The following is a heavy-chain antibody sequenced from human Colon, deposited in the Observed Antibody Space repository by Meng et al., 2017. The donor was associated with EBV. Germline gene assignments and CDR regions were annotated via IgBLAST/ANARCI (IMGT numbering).Heavy chain of an antibody. CDR2: ISSTGTTI. Sequence: QVQLVESGGGLVKPGGSXRLSRTASGFTFSDYQLSWIRQAPGKGLEWVSYISSTGTTIYYADSVKGRFTISRDNAKKSLYLQMDSLRTDDTAIYYCARDLLSRQGGYFGSGQGYWGLGTLVTVSS. D-gene: IGHD3-10*01. J-gene: IGHJ4*02. CDR3: ARDLLSRQGGYFGSGQGY. V-gene: IGHV3-11*04. CDR1: GFTFSDYQ.